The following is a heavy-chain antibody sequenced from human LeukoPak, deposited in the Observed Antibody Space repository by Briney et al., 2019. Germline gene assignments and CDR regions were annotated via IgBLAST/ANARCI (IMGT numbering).Heavy chain of an antibody. CDR2: ISYDGSNK. V-gene: IGHV3-30-3*01. CDR3: ARGEGISSSWLDY. Sequence: GGSLRLSCAASGFTFSYYAMHWVRQAPGKGLEWVAVISYDGSNKYYADSVKGRFTISRDNSKNTLYVHMNSLRADDTAVYYCARGEGISSSWLDYWGQGTLVTVSS. CDR1: GFTFSYYA. J-gene: IGHJ4*02. D-gene: IGHD6-13*01.